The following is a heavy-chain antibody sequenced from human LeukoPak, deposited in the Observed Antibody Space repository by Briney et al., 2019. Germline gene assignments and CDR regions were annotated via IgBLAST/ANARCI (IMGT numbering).Heavy chain of an antibody. J-gene: IGHJ4*02. V-gene: IGHV3-74*01. D-gene: IGHD3-10*01. Sequence: GGSLRLSCAASGFTFSTYWMHWVRQTPGKGLVWVSRIKPDGSSTAYADSVKGRFTISRDNARNTLYLQLNSLGAEDTAIYYCARASSLWSFDYWGQGTLVTVSS. CDR1: GFTFSTYW. CDR2: IKPDGSST. CDR3: ARASSLWSFDY.